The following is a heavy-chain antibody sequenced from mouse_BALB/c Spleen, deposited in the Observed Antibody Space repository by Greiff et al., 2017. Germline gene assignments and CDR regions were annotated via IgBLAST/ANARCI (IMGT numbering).Heavy chain of an antibody. Sequence: VQLVESGGDLVKPGGSLKLSCAASGFTFSSYGMSWVRQTPDKRLEWVATISSGGSYTYYPDSVKGRFTISRDNAKNTLYLQMSSLKSEDTAMYDCARRGGGYFDVWGAGTTVTVSS. CDR3: ARRGGGYFDV. V-gene: IGHV5-6*01. CDR1: GFTFSSYG. J-gene: IGHJ1*01. CDR2: ISSGGSYT.